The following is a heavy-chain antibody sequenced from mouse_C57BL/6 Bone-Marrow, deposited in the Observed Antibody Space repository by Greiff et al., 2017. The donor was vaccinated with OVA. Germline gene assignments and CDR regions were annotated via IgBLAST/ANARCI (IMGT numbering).Heavy chain of an antibody. D-gene: IGHD2-3*01. CDR2: IYPGDGDT. J-gene: IGHJ2*01. CDR1: GYAFSSSW. CDR3: ARHDDGYSASDFDY. Sequence: VQLVQSGPELVKPGASVKISCKASGYAFSSSWMNWVKQRPGKGLEWIGRIYPGDGDTNYNGKFKGKATLTADKSSSTAYMQLSSLTSEDSAVYFGARHDDGYSASDFDYWGQGTTLTVSS. V-gene: IGHV1-82*01.